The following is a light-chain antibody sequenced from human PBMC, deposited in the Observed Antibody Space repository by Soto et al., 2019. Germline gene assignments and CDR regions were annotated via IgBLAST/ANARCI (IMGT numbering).Light chain of an antibody. CDR2: DVS. CDR1: SGDVGTYDY. J-gene: IGLJ2*01. V-gene: IGLV2-14*03. Sequence: QSALTQPASVSGSLGQSITISCTGTSGDVGTYDYVSWYQQHPGKAPKLMIFDVSNRPSGVSNRFSGSKSGNTASLTISGLQAEDEADYYCSSYTSSSTGVFGGGTKLTVL. CDR3: SSYTSSSTGV.